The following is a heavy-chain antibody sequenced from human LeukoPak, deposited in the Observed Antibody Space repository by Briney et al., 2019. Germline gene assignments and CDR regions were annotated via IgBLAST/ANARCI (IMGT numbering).Heavy chain of an antibody. CDR3: ARDGDILTGYQHYYYYYGMDV. Sequence: SVNVSCKASGYTFTSHYMHWVRQAPGQGLEWMGIINPSGGSTSYAQKFQGRITMTRDTSTSTVYMEQSSLRSEDTAVYYCARDGDILTGYQHYYYYYGMDVWGQGTTVTVSS. CDR1: GYTFTSHY. V-gene: IGHV1-46*01. J-gene: IGHJ6*02. CDR2: INPSGGST. D-gene: IGHD3-9*01.